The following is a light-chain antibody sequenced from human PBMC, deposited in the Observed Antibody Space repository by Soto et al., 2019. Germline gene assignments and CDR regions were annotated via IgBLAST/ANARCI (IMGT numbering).Light chain of an antibody. V-gene: IGKV3-20*01. CDR3: QQYGSSPET. CDR1: QSISRY. Sequence: IVLTQSPGTLSLSPGERTTLSCRASQSISRYLAWYQQKPGQAPRLLIYGASSRATGIPDRFSGSGSGTDFTLTISRLEPEDFAVYYCQQYGSSPETFGQGTKVDI. CDR2: GAS. J-gene: IGKJ1*01.